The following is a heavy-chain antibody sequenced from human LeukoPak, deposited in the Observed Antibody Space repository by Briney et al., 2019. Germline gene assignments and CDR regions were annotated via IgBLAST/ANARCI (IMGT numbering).Heavy chain of an antibody. Sequence: ASVKVSCKASGYTFTGYYMHWVRQAPGQGLEWMGRINPNSGGTNYAQKFQGRGTMTRDTSISTAYMELSRLRSDDTAVYYCARYVDTAMVLDNWFDPWGQGTLVTVSS. V-gene: IGHV1-2*06. J-gene: IGHJ5*02. D-gene: IGHD5-18*01. CDR1: GYTFTGYY. CDR3: ARYVDTAMVLDNWFDP. CDR2: INPNSGGT.